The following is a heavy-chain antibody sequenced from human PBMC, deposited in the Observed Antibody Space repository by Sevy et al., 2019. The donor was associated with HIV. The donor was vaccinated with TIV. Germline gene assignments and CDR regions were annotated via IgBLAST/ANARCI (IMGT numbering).Heavy chain of an antibody. J-gene: IGHJ5*01. CDR2: MHYGGNT. V-gene: IGHV4-39*02. Sequence: SETLSLTCTASGGSLISSTFYWGWVRQPPGERLEWIAAMHYGGNTYYNPSLKGRLAMSVDTSKNQFSLNLTSVTAADAAVYHCVRDHHLRGRHWFDSWGQGALVTVSS. CDR1: GGSLISSTFY. CDR3: VRDHHLRGRHWFDS. D-gene: IGHD3-16*01.